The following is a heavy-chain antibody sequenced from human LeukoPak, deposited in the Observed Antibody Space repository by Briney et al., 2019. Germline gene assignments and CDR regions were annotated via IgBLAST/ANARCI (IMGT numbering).Heavy chain of an antibody. J-gene: IGHJ3*02. Sequence: PSETLSLTCTVSGGPISSYYWSWIRQPPGKGLEWIANIYYSGSTNYNPSLKSRVTISLDTSKNQFSLKLSSVTAADTAMYYCARDVPGSYYKRAFDIWGQGTMVTVSS. CDR1: GGPISSYY. D-gene: IGHD3-10*01. CDR3: ARDVPGSYYKRAFDI. V-gene: IGHV4-59*01. CDR2: IYYSGST.